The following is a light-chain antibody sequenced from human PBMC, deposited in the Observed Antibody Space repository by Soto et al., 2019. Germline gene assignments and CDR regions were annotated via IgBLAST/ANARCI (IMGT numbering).Light chain of an antibody. CDR1: QSVSSF. CDR3: QQRSNWPPIT. CDR2: DAS. Sequence: PGETATLSCRASQSVSSFLAWYQQKPGQAPRLLIYDASNRATGIPARFSGSGSGTDFTLTISSLEPEDFAVYYCQQRSNWPPITFGQGTRLEI. V-gene: IGKV3-11*01. J-gene: IGKJ5*01.